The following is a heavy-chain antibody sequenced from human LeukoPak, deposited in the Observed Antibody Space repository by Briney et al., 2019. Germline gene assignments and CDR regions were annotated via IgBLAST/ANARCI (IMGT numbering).Heavy chain of an antibody. CDR2: IIPIFGTA. CDR3: ATTKPAAIMGWFDP. V-gene: IGHV1-69*05. CDR1: GGTFSSYA. D-gene: IGHD2-2*02. J-gene: IGHJ5*02. Sequence: SVKVSCKASGGTFSSYAISWVRQAPGQGLEWMGGIIPIFGTANYAQKFLGRVTITTDESTSTAYMELSSLRSEDTAVYYCATTKPAAIMGWFDPWGQGTLVTVSS.